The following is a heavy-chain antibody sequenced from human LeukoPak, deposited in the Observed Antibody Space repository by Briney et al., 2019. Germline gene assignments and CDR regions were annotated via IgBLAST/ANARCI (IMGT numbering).Heavy chain of an antibody. CDR2: ISSSGTMI. CDR1: GFTFSSYA. D-gene: IGHD2-21*02. Sequence: PGGSLRLSCAASGFTFSSYAMSWVRQAPGKGLEWVSYISSSGTMIYYADSVKGRFTISRDNSKNSLYLQMNNLRAEDTAVYYCAREVASCGGDCLAPWGQGTLVTVSS. CDR3: AREVASCGGDCLAP. V-gene: IGHV3-48*04. J-gene: IGHJ5*02.